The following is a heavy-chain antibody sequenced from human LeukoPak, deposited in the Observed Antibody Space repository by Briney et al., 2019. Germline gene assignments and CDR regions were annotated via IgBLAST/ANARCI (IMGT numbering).Heavy chain of an antibody. CDR3: AAYYDFWSGYYLSGAWDY. J-gene: IGHJ4*02. CDR1: GFTFSSYS. Sequence: GGSLRLSCAASGFTFSSYSMNWVRQAPGKGLEWVSSISSSSTYIYYADSVKGRFTISRDNAKNSLYLQMNSLRAEDTAVYYCAAYYDFWSGYYLSGAWDYWGQGTLVTVSS. CDR2: ISSSSTYI. D-gene: IGHD3-3*01. V-gene: IGHV3-21*01.